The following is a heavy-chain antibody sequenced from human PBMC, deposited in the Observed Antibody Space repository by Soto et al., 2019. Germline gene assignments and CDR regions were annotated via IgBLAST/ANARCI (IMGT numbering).Heavy chain of an antibody. Sequence: QVRLVESGGGVVQPGRSLRLSCAASGFTFNRYGMHWVRQAPGKGLEWVAVIWFDGSNRDYADSVKGRFTISRDNSKNTLYLQMNSLRAEDTAVYYCARDVFSQGSYYFDYWGQGTLVTVSS. V-gene: IGHV3-33*01. J-gene: IGHJ4*02. CDR1: GFTFNRYG. CDR2: IWFDGSNR. CDR3: ARDVFSQGSYYFDY.